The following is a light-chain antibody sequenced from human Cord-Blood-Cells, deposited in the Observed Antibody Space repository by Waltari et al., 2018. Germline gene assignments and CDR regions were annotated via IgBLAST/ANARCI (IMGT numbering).Light chain of an antibody. J-gene: IGLJ3*02. V-gene: IGLV2-23*02. CDR1: SSDVGSYNL. Sequence: QSALTPPASVSGSPGQSITISCTGTSSDVGSYNLVSWYQQHPGKAPKLMIYEVSKRPSGVSNRFSGSKSGNTASLTISGLQAEDEADYYCCSYAGSNWVFGGGTKLTVL. CDR2: EVS. CDR3: CSYAGSNWV.